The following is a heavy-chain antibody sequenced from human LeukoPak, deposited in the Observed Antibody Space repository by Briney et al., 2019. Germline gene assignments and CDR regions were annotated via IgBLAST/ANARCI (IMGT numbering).Heavy chain of an antibody. CDR1: GGSFSGYY. CDR3: ARQTGSGLFILP. CDR2: INHSGST. D-gene: IGHD3/OR15-3a*01. Sequence: SETLSLTCAVYGGSFSGYYWSWIRQPPGKGLEWSGEINHSGSTNYNPSLKSRVTISVDTSKNQFSLKLSSVTAADTAVYYCARQTGSGLFILPGGQGTLVTVSS. V-gene: IGHV4-34*01. J-gene: IGHJ4*02.